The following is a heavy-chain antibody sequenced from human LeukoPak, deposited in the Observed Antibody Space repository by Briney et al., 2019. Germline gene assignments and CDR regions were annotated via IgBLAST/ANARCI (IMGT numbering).Heavy chain of an antibody. J-gene: IGHJ3*02. CDR1: GFTFSSYA. CDR2: ISGSGGST. D-gene: IGHD4-17*01. V-gene: IGHV3-23*01. CDR3: AKDGSGSGDYGGDAFDI. Sequence: PGGSLRLSCAASGFTFSSYAMSWVRQAPGKGLEWVSAISGSGGSTYYADSVKGGFTISRDNSKTTLYLQMNSLRAEDTAVYYCAKDGSGSGDYGGDAFDIWGQGTMVTVSS.